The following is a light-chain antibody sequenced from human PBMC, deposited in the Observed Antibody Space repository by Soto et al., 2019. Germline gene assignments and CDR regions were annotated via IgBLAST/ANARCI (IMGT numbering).Light chain of an antibody. CDR1: QTISSW. V-gene: IGKV1-5*03. CDR2: KAS. Sequence: DIQMTQSPSTLSGSVGDRVTITCRASQTISSWLAWYQQKPGKAPKLLIYKASSLESGVPSRFSGSGSGTEFTLTISSLQPDDFAAYYCQQYYTYPWTFGQGTEVEIK. CDR3: QQYYTYPWT. J-gene: IGKJ1*01.